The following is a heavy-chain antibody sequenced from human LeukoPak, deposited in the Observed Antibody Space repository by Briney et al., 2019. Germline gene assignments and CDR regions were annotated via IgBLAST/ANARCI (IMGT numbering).Heavy chain of an antibody. CDR2: ISSSSSYI. CDR1: GFTFISYT. CDR3: ARVESSGWYYFDY. D-gene: IGHD6-19*01. J-gene: IGHJ4*02. V-gene: IGHV3-21*01. Sequence: GGPLRLPCEAPGFTFISYTLNWFGQAPGKGLRGFSSISSSSSYIYYADSVKGRFTISRDKAKNSLYLQMNSLRAEDTAVYYCARVESSGWYYFDYWGQGTLVTVSS.